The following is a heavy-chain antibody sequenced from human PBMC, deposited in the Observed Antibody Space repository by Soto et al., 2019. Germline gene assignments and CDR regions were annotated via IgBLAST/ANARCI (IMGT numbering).Heavy chain of an antibody. Sequence: PGESLKISCKGSGYSFTSYWIGWVRQMPGKGLEWMGIIYPGDSDTRYSPSFQGQVTISADKSISTAYLQWSSLKASFTAMYYCARHAGYYDSSGYHHQYGMDVWGQVTSDTVSS. D-gene: IGHD3-22*01. CDR3: ARHAGYYDSSGYHHQYGMDV. CDR1: GYSFTSYW. CDR2: IYPGDSDT. V-gene: IGHV5-51*01. J-gene: IGHJ6*01.